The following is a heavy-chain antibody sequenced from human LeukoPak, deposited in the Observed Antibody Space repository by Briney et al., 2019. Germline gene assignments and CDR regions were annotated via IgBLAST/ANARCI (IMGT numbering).Heavy chain of an antibody. CDR1: GGSISSSSYY. D-gene: IGHD3-10*01. J-gene: IGHJ4*02. CDR2: IYYSGST. CDR3: AGTSVRGVIGY. V-gene: IGHV4-39*01. Sequence: SETLSLTWTVSGGSISSSSYYWGWIRQPPGKGLEWIGSIYYSGSTYYNPSLKSRVTISVDTSKNQFSLKLSSVTAADTAVYYCAGTSVRGVIGYWGQGTLVTVSS.